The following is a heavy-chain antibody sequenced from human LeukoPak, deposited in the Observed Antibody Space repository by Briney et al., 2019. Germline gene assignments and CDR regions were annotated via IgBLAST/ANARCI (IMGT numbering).Heavy chain of an antibody. J-gene: IGHJ3*02. D-gene: IGHD4-23*01. CDR3: AKDIWLGGNTFGRAFHI. CDR1: GFTFDDYA. V-gene: IGHV3-9*01. Sequence: PGRSLRLSCAASGFTFDDYAMHWVRQAPGKGLEWVSGISWNSGSIGYADSVKGRFTISRDNAKNSLYLQMNSLRAEDTALYYCAKDIWLGGNTFGRAFHIWGQGTMVTVSS. CDR2: ISWNSGSI.